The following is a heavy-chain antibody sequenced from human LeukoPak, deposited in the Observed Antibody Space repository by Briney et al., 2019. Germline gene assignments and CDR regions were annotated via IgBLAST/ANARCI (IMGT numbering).Heavy chain of an antibody. CDR1: GFTFYDYA. D-gene: IGHD6-13*01. Sequence: GGSLRLSCAASGFTFYDYAMHWVRHAPGKGLEWVSGISWNSGSIGYADSVKGRFTISRDNAKNSLYLQMNSLRAEDTALYYCAKDHGSSWYGSDFDYWGQGTLVTVSS. CDR2: ISWNSGSI. CDR3: AKDHGSSWYGSDFDY. J-gene: IGHJ4*02. V-gene: IGHV3-9*01.